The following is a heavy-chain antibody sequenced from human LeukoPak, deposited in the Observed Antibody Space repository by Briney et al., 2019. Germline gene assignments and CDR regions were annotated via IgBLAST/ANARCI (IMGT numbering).Heavy chain of an antibody. Sequence: GGSLRFSCAASGFTVSSNYMNWVRQAPGKGLEWVSVIYGGGNIYYADSVKGRFTISRDNSKNTLYLQMNSLRAEDTAVYYCARGAGYNYPYYFDYWGQGTLVTVSS. CDR3: ARGAGYNYPYYFDY. J-gene: IGHJ4*02. CDR1: GFTVSSNY. D-gene: IGHD5-24*01. V-gene: IGHV3-53*01. CDR2: IYGGGNI.